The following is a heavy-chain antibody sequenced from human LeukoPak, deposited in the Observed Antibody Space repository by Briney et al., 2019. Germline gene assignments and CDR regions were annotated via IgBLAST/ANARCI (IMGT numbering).Heavy chain of an antibody. D-gene: IGHD3-10*01. V-gene: IGHV4-31*03. Sequence: ASQTLSLTCTVSGGSISSGGYYWSWIRQHPGKGLEWIGYIYYSGSTYYNPSLKSRVTTSVDTSKNQFSLKLSSVTAADTAVYYCASGQTLLWFRELWGRGTLVTVSS. CDR1: GGSISSGGYY. J-gene: IGHJ2*01. CDR2: IYYSGST. CDR3: ASGQTLLWFREL.